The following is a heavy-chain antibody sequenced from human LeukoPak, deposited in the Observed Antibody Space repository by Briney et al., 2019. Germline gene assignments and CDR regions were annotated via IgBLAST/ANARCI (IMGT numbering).Heavy chain of an antibody. CDR3: ARGGGVGYYYYCMDV. CDR1: GGSIRSYY. Sequence: SETLSLTCTVSGGSIRSYYWSWIRQPSGKGLEWIGYIYYSGSTNYNPSLRSRVTISVDTSKNEFSLKLSSVTAADTAVYYCARGGGVGYYYYCMDVWGKGTTVTISS. D-gene: IGHD1-26*01. V-gene: IGHV4-59*01. J-gene: IGHJ6*03. CDR2: IYYSGST.